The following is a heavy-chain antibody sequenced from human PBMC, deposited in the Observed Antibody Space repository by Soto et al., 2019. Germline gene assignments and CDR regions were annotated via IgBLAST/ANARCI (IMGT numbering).Heavy chain of an antibody. V-gene: IGHV4-59*08. Sequence: SETLSLTCTASGGSISSYYWSWIRQPPGKGLEWIGYIYYSGSTNYNPSLKSRVTISVDTSKNQFSLKLSSVTAADTAVYYCARVVKGSLVDYWGQGTLVTVSS. J-gene: IGHJ4*02. CDR2: IYYSGST. D-gene: IGHD2-15*01. CDR1: GGSISSYY. CDR3: ARVVKGSLVDY.